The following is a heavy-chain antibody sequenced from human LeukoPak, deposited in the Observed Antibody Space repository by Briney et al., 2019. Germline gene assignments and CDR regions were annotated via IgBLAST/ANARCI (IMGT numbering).Heavy chain of an antibody. CDR1: GFTFSDYW. Sequence: GGSLRLSCAASGFTFSDYWFHWVRQAPGKGLVWVSRINTDGYTTNYADSVKGRFTISRDNAKDTLYLQMNSLRADDTALYYCAPSFGGRTEHWGQGVLVTVSS. V-gene: IGHV3-74*01. CDR3: APSFGGRTEH. J-gene: IGHJ4*02. CDR2: INTDGYTT. D-gene: IGHD1-26*01.